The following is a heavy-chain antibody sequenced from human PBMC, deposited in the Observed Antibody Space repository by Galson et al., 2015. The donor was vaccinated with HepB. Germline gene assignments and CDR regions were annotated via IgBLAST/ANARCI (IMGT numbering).Heavy chain of an antibody. Sequence: SLRLSCAASEFTFSPYNMNWVRQAPGKGLEWVSSISTSSSYIYYADSLKGRFTISRDNAKNSLYLQMNSLRAEDTAVYYCARGLVAATSRNWFDLWGQGTLVTVSS. D-gene: IGHD2-15*01. CDR3: ARGLVAATSRNWFDL. J-gene: IGHJ5*02. CDR1: EFTFSPYN. V-gene: IGHV3-21*01. CDR2: ISTSSSYI.